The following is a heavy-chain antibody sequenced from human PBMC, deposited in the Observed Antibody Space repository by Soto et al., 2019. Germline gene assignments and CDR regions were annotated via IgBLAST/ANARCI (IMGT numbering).Heavy chain of an antibody. Sequence: GGSLRLSCAASGFTFNNYGMSWVRQAPGKGLEWASVISGSGGSTYYADSVKGRFTLSRDNSKNTVYLQMNSLRAEDTAVYYCAKDSPVGVPLLRDLHDWGQGTLVTVSS. CDR2: ISGSGGST. CDR1: GFTFNNYG. V-gene: IGHV3-23*01. CDR3: AKDSPVGVPLLRDLHD. D-gene: IGHD2-15*01. J-gene: IGHJ1*01.